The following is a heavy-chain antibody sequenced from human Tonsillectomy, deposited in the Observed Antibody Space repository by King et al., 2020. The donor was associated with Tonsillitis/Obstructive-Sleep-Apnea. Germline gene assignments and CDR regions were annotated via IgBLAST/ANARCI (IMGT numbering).Heavy chain of an antibody. V-gene: IGHV4-59*01. CDR3: ASHIYDFWSGYYDY. CDR1: GGSISSYY. D-gene: IGHD3-3*01. J-gene: IGHJ4*02. CDR2: IYYSEST. Sequence: QLQESGPGLVKPSETLSLTCTVSGGSISSYYWSWIRQPPGKGLEWIGYIYYSESTNYNPSLKSRVTISVDTSKNQFSLKLSSVTAADTAVYYCASHIYDFWSGYYDYWGQGTLVTVSS.